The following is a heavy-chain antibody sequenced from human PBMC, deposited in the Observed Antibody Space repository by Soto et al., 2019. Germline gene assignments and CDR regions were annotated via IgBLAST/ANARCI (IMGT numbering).Heavy chain of an antibody. Sequence: QVQLVESGGGVVQPGRSLGLSCAASGFTFSTYAMHWVRQAPGKGLAWLAVISYDGSNKYYADSVNGRFTISRDNSKNTLFLQMNSLTAEDTAVYYCARDQRAGNCRGGSCYYYYGMDVWGQGTTVTVSS. CDR1: GFTFSTYA. J-gene: IGHJ6*02. D-gene: IGHD2-15*01. V-gene: IGHV3-30-3*01. CDR2: ISYDGSNK. CDR3: ARDQRAGNCRGGSCYYYYGMDV.